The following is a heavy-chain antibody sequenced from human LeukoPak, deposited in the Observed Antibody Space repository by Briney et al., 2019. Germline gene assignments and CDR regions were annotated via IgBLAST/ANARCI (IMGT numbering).Heavy chain of an antibody. D-gene: IGHD1-26*01. J-gene: IGHJ6*03. CDR3: ARVYGSHYYYYYMDV. V-gene: IGHV3-7*01. Sequence: GGSLRLSCAAPGFTFSSYWMSWVRQAPGKGLEWVANIKQDGSEKYYVDSVKGRFTISRDNAKNSLYLQMNSLRAEDTAVYYCARVYGSHYYYYYMDVWGQGTTVTVSS. CDR1: GFTFSSYW. CDR2: IKQDGSEK.